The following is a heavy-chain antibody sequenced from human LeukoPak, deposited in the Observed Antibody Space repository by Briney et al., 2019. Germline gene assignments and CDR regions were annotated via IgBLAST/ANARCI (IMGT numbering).Heavy chain of an antibody. D-gene: IGHD6-19*01. Sequence: GGSLRLSCAASGFTFSSYWMSWVRQAPGKGLEWVANIKQDGSEKYYVDSVKGRFTISRDNAKNSLYLQMNSLRAEDTAVYYCARDLTNEYSNGWYAYYFDYWGQGTLVTVSS. J-gene: IGHJ4*02. CDR1: GFTFSSYW. V-gene: IGHV3-7*01. CDR2: IKQDGSEK. CDR3: ARDLTNEYSNGWYAYYFDY.